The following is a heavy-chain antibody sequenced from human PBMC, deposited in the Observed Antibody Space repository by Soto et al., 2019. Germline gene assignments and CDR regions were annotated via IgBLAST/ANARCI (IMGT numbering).Heavy chain of an antibody. J-gene: IGHJ4*02. Sequence: GASVKVSCKASGYTFTSSGVIWVRQAPGQGLEWMGWISVKSGDTNYAQKFQGRVTMTTDTSTSTAYMDLRSLTSDDTAVYYCARPGAPESNYISSSSWGQGTLVTVSS. V-gene: IGHV1-18*04. CDR3: ARPGAPESNYISSSS. CDR1: GYTFTSSG. CDR2: ISVKSGDT. D-gene: IGHD1-26*01.